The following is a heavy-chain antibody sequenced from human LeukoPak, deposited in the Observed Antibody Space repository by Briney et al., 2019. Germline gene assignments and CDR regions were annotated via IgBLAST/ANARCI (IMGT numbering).Heavy chain of an antibody. CDR1: GGSFSGYY. CDR3: AREVGGGAFDI. CDR2: INHSGST. Sequence: SETLSLTCAVYGGSFSGYYWSWIRQPPGKGLEWIGEINHSGSTNYNPSHKSRVTISVDTSKNQFSLTLTSVTASDTAIYFCAREVGGGAFDIWGQGTMVTVSS. D-gene: IGHD1-26*01. J-gene: IGHJ3*02. V-gene: IGHV4-34*01.